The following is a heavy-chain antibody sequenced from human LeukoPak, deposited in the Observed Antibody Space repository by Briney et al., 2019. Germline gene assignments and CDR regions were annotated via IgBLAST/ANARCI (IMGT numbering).Heavy chain of an antibody. CDR1: GYTFTSYG. J-gene: IGHJ2*01. CDR3: ARDGDMATHECWYFDL. CDR2: ISAYNGNT. D-gene: IGHD5-24*01. Sequence: ASVKVFCKASGYTFTSYGFSWVRQAPGQGLEWMGWISAYNGNTNYAQKLQDRVTMTTDTFTSTAYMELRSLRSDDTAVYYCARDGDMATHECWYFDLWGRGTLVTVSS. V-gene: IGHV1-18*01.